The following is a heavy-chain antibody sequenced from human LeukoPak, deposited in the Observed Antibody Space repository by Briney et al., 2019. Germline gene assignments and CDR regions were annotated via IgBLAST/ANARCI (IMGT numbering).Heavy chain of an antibody. D-gene: IGHD5-18*01. CDR1: GGSISSYY. CDR2: IYYSGST. V-gene: IGHV4-59*01. J-gene: IGHJ4*02. Sequence: KTSETLSLTCTVPGGSISSYYWSWIRQPPGKGLEWIGYIYYSGSTNYNPSLKSRDTISVDTSKNQFSLKLSSVTAADTAVYYCARHHRRGYSYFDYWGQGTLVTVSS. CDR3: ARHHRRGYSYFDY.